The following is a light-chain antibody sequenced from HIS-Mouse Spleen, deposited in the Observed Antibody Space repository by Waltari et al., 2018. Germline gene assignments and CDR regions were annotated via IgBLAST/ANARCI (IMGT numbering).Light chain of an antibody. J-gene: IGLJ3*02. CDR2: RNN. CDR3: AAWDDSLSGRV. Sequence: QSVLTQPPSASGTPGQRVTIPCSGTSSTIGSNYVYWYQQLPGTAPKLLIYRNNQRPSGVPDRFSGSKSGTSASLAISGLRSEDEADYYCAAWDDSLSGRVFGGGTKLTVL. CDR1: SSTIGSNY. V-gene: IGLV1-47*01.